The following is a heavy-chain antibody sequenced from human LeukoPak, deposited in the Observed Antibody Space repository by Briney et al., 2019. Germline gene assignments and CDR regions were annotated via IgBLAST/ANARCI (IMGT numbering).Heavy chain of an antibody. CDR1: GGSISSYY. CDR2: IYYSGST. CDR3: ARDFQWELPPFY. J-gene: IGHJ4*02. V-gene: IGHV4-59*12. D-gene: IGHD1-26*01. Sequence: SETLSLTCTVSGGSISSYYWSWIRQPPGKGLEWIGYIYYSGSTNYNPSLKSRVTISVDTSKNQFSLKLSSVTAADTAVYYCARDFQWELPPFYWGQGTLVTVSS.